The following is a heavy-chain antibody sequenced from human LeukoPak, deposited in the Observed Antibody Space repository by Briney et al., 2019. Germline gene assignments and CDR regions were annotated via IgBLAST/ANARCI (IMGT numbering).Heavy chain of an antibody. Sequence: ASVKVSCKASGYTFTSYDINWVRQATGQGLEWMGWMNPNSGNTGYAQKLQGRVTMTTDTSTSTAYMELRSLRSDDTAVYYCARDANYYDSSGYYHDAFDIWGQGTMVTVSS. J-gene: IGHJ3*02. V-gene: IGHV1-8*02. CDR3: ARDANYYDSSGYYHDAFDI. D-gene: IGHD3-22*01. CDR2: MNPNSGNT. CDR1: GYTFTSYD.